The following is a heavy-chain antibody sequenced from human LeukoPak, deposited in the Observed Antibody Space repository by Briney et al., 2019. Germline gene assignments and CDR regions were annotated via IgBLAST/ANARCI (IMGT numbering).Heavy chain of an antibody. V-gene: IGHV4-39*01. CDR3: ARLPSSSWLNWFDP. Sequence: SETLSLTCTVSGGSISSSSYYWGWIRQPPGKGLEWIGSIYYSGNTYYNPSLKSRVTVSVDTSKDQFSLKLNSVTAADTAVYYCARLPSSSWLNWFDPWGQGTLVTVSS. J-gene: IGHJ5*02. CDR2: IYYSGNT. D-gene: IGHD6-13*01. CDR1: GGSISSSSYY.